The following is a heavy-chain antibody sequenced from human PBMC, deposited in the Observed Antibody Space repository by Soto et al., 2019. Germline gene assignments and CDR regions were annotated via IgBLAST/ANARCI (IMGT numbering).Heavy chain of an antibody. J-gene: IGHJ4*02. CDR2: IIPIFGTA. D-gene: IGHD3-22*01. Sequence: ASVKVSCKASGGTFSSYAISWVRQAPGQGLEWMGGIIPIFGTANYAQKFQGRVTITADESTSTAYMELSSLRSEDTAVYYCARTGDSSGYYYFYYFDYWGQGTLVTVYS. CDR3: ARTGDSSGYYYFYYFDY. CDR1: GGTFSSYA. V-gene: IGHV1-69*13.